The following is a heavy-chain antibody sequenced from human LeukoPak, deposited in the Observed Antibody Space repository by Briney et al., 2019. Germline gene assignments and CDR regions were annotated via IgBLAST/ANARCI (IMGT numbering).Heavy chain of an antibody. CDR1: GYTFTSYD. J-gene: IGHJ3*02. V-gene: IGHV1-8*01. CDR2: MNPNSGNT. D-gene: IGHD3-10*01. Sequence: ASVKVSCKASGYTFTSYDINWVRQATGQGLEWMGWMNPNSGNTGYAQKFQGRVTMTRNTSISTAYMELSSLRSEDTAVYYCARERGYGSGSYYRDAFDIWGQGTMVTVSS. CDR3: ARERGYGSGSYYRDAFDI.